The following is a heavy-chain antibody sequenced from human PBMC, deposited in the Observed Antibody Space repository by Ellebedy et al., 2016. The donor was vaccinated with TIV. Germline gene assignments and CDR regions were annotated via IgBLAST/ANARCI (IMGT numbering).Heavy chain of an antibody. CDR2: IYHSGST. CDR1: GGSISSGGYS. D-gene: IGHD6-19*01. CDR3: ARGRDQWRRFDY. J-gene: IGHJ4*02. Sequence: SETLSLXCAVSGGSISSGGYSWSWIRQPPGKGLEWIGYIYHSGSTYYNPSLKSRVTISVDRSKNQFSLKLSSVTAADTAVYYCARGRDQWRRFDYWGQGSLVTVSS. V-gene: IGHV4-30-2*01.